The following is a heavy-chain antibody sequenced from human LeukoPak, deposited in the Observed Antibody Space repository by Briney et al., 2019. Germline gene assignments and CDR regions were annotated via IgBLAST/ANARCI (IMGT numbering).Heavy chain of an antibody. V-gene: IGHV3-30*04. D-gene: IGHD3-10*01. Sequence: PGGSLRLSCAASGFTVSAYTMHWVRQAPGKGPEWVALTSHDGKNNYYADSVKGRFTISRDSFKNTLDLQMNSLRAEDTAVYFCARVVQAASGSVHYYYYGMDVWGQGTSVTVSS. CDR3: ARVVQAASGSVHYYYYGMDV. CDR2: TSHDGKNN. CDR1: GFTVSAYT. J-gene: IGHJ6*02.